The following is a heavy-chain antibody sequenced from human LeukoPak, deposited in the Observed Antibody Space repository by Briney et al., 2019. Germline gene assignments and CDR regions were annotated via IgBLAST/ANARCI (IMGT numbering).Heavy chain of an antibody. Sequence: GRSLRLSCAASGFTSSSYAMHWVRQAPGKGLEWVAVISYDGSNKYYADSVKGRFTISRDNSKNTLYLQMNSLRAEDTAVYYCARDGDSSGSFDYWGQGTLVTVSS. D-gene: IGHD3-22*01. CDR1: GFTSSSYA. J-gene: IGHJ4*02. V-gene: IGHV3-30-3*01. CDR2: ISYDGSNK. CDR3: ARDGDSSGSFDY.